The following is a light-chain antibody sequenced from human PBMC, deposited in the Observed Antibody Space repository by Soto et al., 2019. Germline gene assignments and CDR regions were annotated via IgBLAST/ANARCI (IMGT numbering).Light chain of an antibody. CDR2: DAS. CDR1: QTVRNNY. CDR3: QHFGGTTFT. V-gene: IGKV3-20*01. J-gene: IGKJ5*01. Sequence: EFVLTQSPGTLSLSPGEIASLSFRASQTVRNNYLAWYQQKPGQAPRLLIYDASSRATGIPDRFSGGGSGTDFTLTISRLEPGDFAVYYCQHFGGTTFTFGQGTRLEIK.